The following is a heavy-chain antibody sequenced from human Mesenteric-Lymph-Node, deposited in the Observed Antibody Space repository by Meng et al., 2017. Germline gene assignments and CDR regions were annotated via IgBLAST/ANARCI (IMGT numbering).Heavy chain of an antibody. CDR1: GYTFTSYA. V-gene: IGHV1-69*13. J-gene: IGHJ3*01. D-gene: IGHD2-21*02. Sequence: SVKVSCKASGYTFTSYAISWVRQAPGQGLEWMGGIIPIFGTANYAQKFQGRVTITADESTSTAFMELSGLTSEDTAVYYCATGNRLDGVVVTAPHAFDVWGQGTMVTVSS. CDR2: IIPIFGTA. CDR3: ATGNRLDGVVVTAPHAFDV.